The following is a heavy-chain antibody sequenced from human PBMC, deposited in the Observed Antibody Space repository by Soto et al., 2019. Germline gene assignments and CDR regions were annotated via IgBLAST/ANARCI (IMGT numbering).Heavy chain of an antibody. CDR2: IIPIFGTA. D-gene: IGHD1-7*01. J-gene: IGHJ5*02. CDR1: GGTFSSYA. CDR3: ARMGLELREGWCDP. Sequence: QVQLVQSGAEVKKPGSSVKVSCKASGGTFSSYAISWVRQAPGQGLEWMGGIIPIFGTANYAQKFQGRVTXXAXEXXSTAYMELSSLRSEDTAVYYCARMGLELREGWCDPWGQGTLVTVSS. V-gene: IGHV1-69*12.